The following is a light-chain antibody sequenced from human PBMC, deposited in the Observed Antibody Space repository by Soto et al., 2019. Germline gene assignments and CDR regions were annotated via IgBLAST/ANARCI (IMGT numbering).Light chain of an antibody. Sequence: DIQITQSPSSLSASVGDRLTITCRASQGISNFLVWYQQKPGKVPKVLIYAASTLQSGVPSRFSGIGSGTDFTLTISSLQPEDVATYYCQKYDSAPFTFGPGTKVDIK. V-gene: IGKV1-27*01. CDR1: QGISNF. CDR2: AAS. J-gene: IGKJ3*01. CDR3: QKYDSAPFT.